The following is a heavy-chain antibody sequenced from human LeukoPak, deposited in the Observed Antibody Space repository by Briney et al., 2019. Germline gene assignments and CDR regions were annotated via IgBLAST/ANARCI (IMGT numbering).Heavy chain of an antibody. CDR3: VAYYDILTGYKY. CDR1: GFTFSSYA. J-gene: IGHJ4*02. D-gene: IGHD3-9*01. CDR2: ISYDGSNK. Sequence: GGSLRLSCAASGFTFSSYAMHWVRQAPGKGLEWVAVISYDGSNKYYADSVKGRFTISRDNSKNTLYLQMNSLRVEDTAVYYCVAYYDILTGYKYWGQGTLVTVSS. V-gene: IGHV3-30*04.